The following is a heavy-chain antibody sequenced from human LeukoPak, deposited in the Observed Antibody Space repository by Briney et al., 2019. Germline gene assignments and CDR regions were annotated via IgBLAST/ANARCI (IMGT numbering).Heavy chain of an antibody. CDR3: ARGYDYSNYDAPSDY. D-gene: IGHD4-11*01. J-gene: IGHJ4*02. Sequence: SETLSLTCTVSGGSISSYYWSWIRQPPGKGLEWMGYIYYSGSTNYNPSLKSRVTISVDTSKNQFSLKLSSVTAADTAVYYCARGYDYSNYDAPSDYWGQGTLVTVSS. V-gene: IGHV4-59*08. CDR1: GGSISSYY. CDR2: IYYSGST.